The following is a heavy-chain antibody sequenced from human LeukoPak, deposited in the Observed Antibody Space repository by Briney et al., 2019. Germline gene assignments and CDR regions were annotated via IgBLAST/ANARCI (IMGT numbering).Heavy chain of an antibody. CDR1: GFTFSSYK. Sequence: GGSLRLSCAASGFTFSSYKMNWVPPAPGKGREGGSYISGSGSTIYYADSVKGGFTISRDNAKNSLYLQMNSLRAEDTAVYYCARVRIILFRYGDLPDYWGQGTLVTVSS. CDR3: ARVRIILFRYGDLPDY. V-gene: IGHV3-48*03. J-gene: IGHJ4*02. CDR2: ISGSGSTI. D-gene: IGHD4-17*01.